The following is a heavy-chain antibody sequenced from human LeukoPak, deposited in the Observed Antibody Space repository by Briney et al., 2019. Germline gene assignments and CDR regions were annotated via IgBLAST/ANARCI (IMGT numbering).Heavy chain of an antibody. CDR1: GFTFSSYA. J-gene: IGHJ3*02. CDR3: ARVGRDGYNLVAFDI. D-gene: IGHD5-24*01. V-gene: IGHV3-64*01. CDR2: ISSNGGST. Sequence: GGSLRLSCAASGFTFSSYAMSWVRQAPGKGLEYVSAISSNGGSTYYANSVKGRFTISRDNSKNTLYLQMGSLRAEDMAVYYCARVGRDGYNLVAFDIWGQGTMVTVSS.